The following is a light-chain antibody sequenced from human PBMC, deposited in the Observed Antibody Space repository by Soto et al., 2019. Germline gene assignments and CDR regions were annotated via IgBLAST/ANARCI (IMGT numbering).Light chain of an antibody. CDR2: SAS. J-gene: IGKJ1*01. CDR1: QDIRND. CDR3: LHHKNFPWA. V-gene: IGKV1-17*01. Sequence: DIQMTQSPSSLSASVGDRVTITCRASQDIRNDLGWYQQKPGKAPKRLISSASSLQSRVPSRFSGSGSGTEFTLTIASLQPEDFATYFCLHHKNFPWAFGQGTKVDVK.